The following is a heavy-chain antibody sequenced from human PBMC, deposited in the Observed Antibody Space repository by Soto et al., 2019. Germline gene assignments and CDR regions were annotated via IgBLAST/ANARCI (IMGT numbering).Heavy chain of an antibody. CDR2: TYHSGNT. CDR3: ATWGSTAFDI. J-gene: IGHJ3*02. Sequence: QLQEPGPGLVDPSGTLSLTCAVFRGPMSSIDWWCWARRPPGKGLEWIGETYHSGNTNYNPSLQSRVTLSVDTSKNQFSLTLTSGTAADTGVYYCATWGSTAFDIWGQGTMVTVSS. V-gene: IGHV4-4*02. CDR1: RGPMSSIDW. D-gene: IGHD3-16*01.